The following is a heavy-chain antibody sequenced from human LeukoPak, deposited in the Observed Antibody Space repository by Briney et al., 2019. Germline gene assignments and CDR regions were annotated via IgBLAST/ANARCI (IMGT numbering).Heavy chain of an antibody. V-gene: IGHV3-48*01. J-gene: IGHJ4*02. CDR3: AGGDSSGYYYRRYFDY. CDR1: GFTFSSYS. D-gene: IGHD3-22*01. Sequence: GGSLRLSCAASGFTFSSYSMNWVRQAPGKGLEWVSYISSSSSTIYYADSVKGRFTISRDNAKNSLYLQMNSLRAEDTAVYYCAGGDSSGYYYRRYFDYWGQGTLVTVSS. CDR2: ISSSSSTI.